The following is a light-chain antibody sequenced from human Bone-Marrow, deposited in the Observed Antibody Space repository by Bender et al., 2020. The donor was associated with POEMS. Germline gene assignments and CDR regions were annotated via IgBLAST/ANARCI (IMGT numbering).Light chain of an antibody. CDR2: SSH. Sequence: QSVLTQPPSASGTPGQRVTISCSGGSSNIGAHAVNWYQHLPGTAPKLLIYSSHRRPSEVPDRFSGSRSGTSASLAISGLQSEDEADYYCSSYAGTNPWVFGGGTKLTVL. V-gene: IGLV1-44*01. J-gene: IGLJ3*02. CDR3: SSYAGTNPWV. CDR1: SSNIGAHA.